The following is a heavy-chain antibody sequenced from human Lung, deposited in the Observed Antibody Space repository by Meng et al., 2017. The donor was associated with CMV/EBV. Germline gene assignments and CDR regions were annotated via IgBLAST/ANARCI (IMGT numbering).Heavy chain of an antibody. V-gene: IGHV3-48*03. CDR2: INKNGFNI. Sequence: GGSXRLXXAASGFTFSSFEMNWVRQAPGKGLEWVSYINKNGFNIEYADSVKGRFTISRDNAKNSLYLQLNSLRAEDTAIYYCARNTLRYYGRDVWGQGTTVTVSS. CDR1: GFTFSSFE. D-gene: IGHD1/OR15-1a*01. CDR3: ARNTLRYYGRDV. J-gene: IGHJ6*02.